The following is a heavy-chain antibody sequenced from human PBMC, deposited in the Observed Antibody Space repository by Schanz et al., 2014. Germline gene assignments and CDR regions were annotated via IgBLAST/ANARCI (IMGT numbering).Heavy chain of an antibody. Sequence: QLQLQESGPGLVKASETLSLTCSVSGGSINSGGYRWGWIRQPPGKGLEWIGTMYSSGSTYYNPSLKSRVTISADTSRNQFSLKLTSMTAADTAVYYCARVVGGAEWLLYDDYYYNLDVWGQGTTVTVSS. CDR2: MYSSGST. CDR1: GGSINSGGYR. J-gene: IGHJ6*02. V-gene: IGHV4-39*07. CDR3: ARVVGGAEWLLYDDYYYNLDV. D-gene: IGHD3-3*01.